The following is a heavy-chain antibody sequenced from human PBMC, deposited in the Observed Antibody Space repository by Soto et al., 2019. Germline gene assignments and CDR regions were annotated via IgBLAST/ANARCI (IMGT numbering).Heavy chain of an antibody. V-gene: IGHV3-72*01. J-gene: IGHJ3*02. CDR3: VRVRYYDSSGYYYAVLDI. Sequence: GGSLRLSCAASGFTFSDHYMDWVRQAPGKGLEWVGRTRNKANSYTTEYAASVKGRFTVSRDDSKNSLYLQMNSLKTEDTAVYYCVRVRYYDSSGYYYAVLDIWGKGTMVPVSS. CDR1: GFTFSDHY. D-gene: IGHD3-22*01. CDR2: TRNKANSYTT.